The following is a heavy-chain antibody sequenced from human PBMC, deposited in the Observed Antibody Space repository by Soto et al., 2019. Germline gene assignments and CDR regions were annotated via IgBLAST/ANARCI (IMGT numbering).Heavy chain of an antibody. CDR1: GFIFSCYW. CDR2: IKQDGSDK. J-gene: IGHJ1*01. Sequence: GGSLRLSCAASGFIFSCYWMSWVRQAPGKGLEWVANIKQDGSDKYYVDSVKGRFTISRDNAKNSLYLQMNSLRAEDTAVYYCAAEDYYGSPHHWCQGTLFTVSS. CDR3: AAEDYYGSPHH. D-gene: IGHD3-10*01. V-gene: IGHV3-7*01.